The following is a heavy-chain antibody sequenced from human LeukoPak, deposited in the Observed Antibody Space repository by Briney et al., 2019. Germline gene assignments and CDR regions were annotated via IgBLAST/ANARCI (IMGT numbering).Heavy chain of an antibody. CDR2: INTNTGNP. J-gene: IGHJ4*02. CDR3: ARTVHYDFWSGYSADFDY. V-gene: IGHV7-4-1*02. D-gene: IGHD3-3*01. Sequence: EASVKVSCKASGYTFTSYAMNWVRQAPGQGLEWMGSINTNTGNPTYAQGFTGRFVFSLDTSVSTAYLQISSLKAEDTAVYYCARTVHYDFWSGYSADFDYWGQGTLVTVTS. CDR1: GYTFTSYA.